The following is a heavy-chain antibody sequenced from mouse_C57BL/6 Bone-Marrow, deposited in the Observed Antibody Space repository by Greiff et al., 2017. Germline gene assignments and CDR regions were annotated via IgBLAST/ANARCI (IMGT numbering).Heavy chain of an antibody. Sequence: QVQLKQPGAELVKPGASVKLSCKASGYTFTSYWMHWVKQRPGRGLEWIGRTDPNSGGTKYNEKLKSKATLTVDKPSSTAYMQLSSLTAEDSAVYYCAREEEGWFAYGGQGTLVTVTA. CDR3: AREEEGWFAY. J-gene: IGHJ3*01. CDR2: TDPNSGGT. V-gene: IGHV1-72*01. CDR1: GYTFTSYW.